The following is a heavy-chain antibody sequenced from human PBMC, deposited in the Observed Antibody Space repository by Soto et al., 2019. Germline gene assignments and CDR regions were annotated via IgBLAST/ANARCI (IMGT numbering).Heavy chain of an antibody. V-gene: IGHV3-33*01. CDR1: GFTFSSYG. Sequence: QVQLVESGGGVVQPGRSLRLSCAASGFTFSSYGMHWVRQAPGKGLEWVAVIWYDGSNKYYADSVKGRFTISRDNSKNTLYLQMNSLRAEDTAVYYCAREVQRGAIAARPKYNWFDPWGQGTLVTVSS. CDR2: IWYDGSNK. D-gene: IGHD6-6*01. CDR3: AREVQRGAIAARPKYNWFDP. J-gene: IGHJ5*02.